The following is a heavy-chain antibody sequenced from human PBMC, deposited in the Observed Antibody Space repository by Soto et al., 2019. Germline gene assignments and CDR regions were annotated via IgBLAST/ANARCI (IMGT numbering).Heavy chain of an antibody. CDR2: IIPMFGT. D-gene: IGHD3-10*01. Sequence: QVQLVQSGAEVKRPGSSVKVSCEASGGTFNNYAITWVRQAPGHGLEWMGGIIPMFGTNYAQKFQDRVTIAAEESTGTAYMELDGLRTEDTAVYFCERPNSYGVTFHYYYGMDVWGQGTTVTVSS. CDR1: GGTFNNYA. CDR3: ERPNSYGVTFHYYYGMDV. V-gene: IGHV1-69*01. J-gene: IGHJ6*02.